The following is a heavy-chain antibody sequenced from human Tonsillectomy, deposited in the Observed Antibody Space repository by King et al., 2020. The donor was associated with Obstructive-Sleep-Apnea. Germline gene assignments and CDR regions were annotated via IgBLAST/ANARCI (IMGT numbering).Heavy chain of an antibody. CDR2: XSAYNGNX. CDR1: GXTXTSYX. J-gene: IGHJ4*02. Sequence: QLVQSGAEVKKPGASVKVSCKASGXTXTSYXISWVRQAPGQGLEWMXWXSAYNGNXNYAQKLQGRVTMTTDTSTSTAYMGLRSLRSADTAVYYCARGGAVAGYVEDYWGQGXLVTVSS. V-gene: IGHV1-18*04. D-gene: IGHD6-19*01. CDR3: ARGGAVAGYVEDY.